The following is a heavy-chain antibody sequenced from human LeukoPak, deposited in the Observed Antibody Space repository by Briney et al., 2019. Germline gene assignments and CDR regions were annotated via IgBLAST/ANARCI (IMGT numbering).Heavy chain of an antibody. CDR2: IIPIFGTA. Sequence: SVKVSCKASGGTFSSYAISWVRQAPGQGLEWMGGIIPIFGTANYAQKFQGRVTITADESTSTAYMELSSLRSEDTAVYYCAREINGYYYDSSGYYGGSDAFDIWGQGTMVTVCS. CDR3: AREINGYYYDSSGYYGGSDAFDI. D-gene: IGHD3-22*01. J-gene: IGHJ3*02. V-gene: IGHV1-69*13. CDR1: GGTFSSYA.